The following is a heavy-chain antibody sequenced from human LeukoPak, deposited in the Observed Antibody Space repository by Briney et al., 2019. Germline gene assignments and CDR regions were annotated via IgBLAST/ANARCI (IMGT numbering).Heavy chain of an antibody. CDR1: GGSFSGHY. D-gene: IGHD6-19*01. CDR2: INHSGST. Sequence: PSETLSLTCAVYGGSFSGHYWSWIRQPPGKGLEWIGEINHSGSTNYNPSLKSRVTISVDTSKNQFSLKLSSVTAADTAVYYCARHIRSSGWYPRVGFDPWGQGTLVTVSS. CDR3: ARHIRSSGWYPRVGFDP. V-gene: IGHV4-34*01. J-gene: IGHJ5*02.